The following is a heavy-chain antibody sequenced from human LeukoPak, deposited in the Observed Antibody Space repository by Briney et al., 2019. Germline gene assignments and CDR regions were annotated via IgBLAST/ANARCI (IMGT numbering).Heavy chain of an antibody. CDR3: AGYYYDSSGYPH. Sequence: PGGSLRLSCAASGFTFCSFRMNWVRPAPGKGLEWVSSISSSSSYIYYADTVKGRFTISRDNAKNSLYLQMNSLRAEDTAVYYCAGYYYDSSGYPHWGQGTLVTVSS. CDR2: ISSSSSYI. CDR1: GFTFCSFR. J-gene: IGHJ4*02. D-gene: IGHD3-22*01. V-gene: IGHV3-21*01.